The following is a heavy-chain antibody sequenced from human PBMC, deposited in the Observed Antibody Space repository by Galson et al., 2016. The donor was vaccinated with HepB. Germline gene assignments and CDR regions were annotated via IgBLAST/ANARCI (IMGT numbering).Heavy chain of an antibody. J-gene: IGHJ3*01. Sequence: SLRLSCAASGFTFSAYWMAWIRQAPGKGLEWVANTNQDGRGKHYVDYAKGRFTVSRDNAKNSVFLDMNSLRAEDTAVYYCVSGYTSGIWGQGTTVTVSS. CDR1: GFTFSAYW. D-gene: IGHD6-19*01. CDR3: VSGYTSGI. CDR2: TNQDGRGK. V-gene: IGHV3-7*01.